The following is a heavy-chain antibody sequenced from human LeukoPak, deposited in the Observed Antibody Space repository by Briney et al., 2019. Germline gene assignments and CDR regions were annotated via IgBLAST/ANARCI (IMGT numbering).Heavy chain of an antibody. D-gene: IGHD1-1*01. CDR1: GGSIGSSGYY. V-gene: IGHV4-39*01. J-gene: IGHJ6*02. Sequence: PSETLSLTCTVSGGSIGSSGYYWGWIRQPPGEGPEWIGSIPYSGRTHYNPSLKSRVSISVDTSKTQFSLNLSSVTATDTAVYYCARRKTGATNGLDVWGQGTTVTVSS. CDR3: ARRKTGATNGLDV. CDR2: IPYSGRT.